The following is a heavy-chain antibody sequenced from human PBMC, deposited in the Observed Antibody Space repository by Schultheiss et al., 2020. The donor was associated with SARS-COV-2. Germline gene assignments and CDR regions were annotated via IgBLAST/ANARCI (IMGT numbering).Heavy chain of an antibody. Sequence: SETLSLTCAVYGGSFSGYYWSWIRQPPGKGLEWIGSIYYSGSTYYNPSLKSRVTMSVDTSKNQFSLKLSSVTAADTAVYYCARQNYGDYAGYFDYWGQGTLVTVSS. V-gene: IGHV4-34*01. CDR1: GGSFSGYY. D-gene: IGHD4-17*01. J-gene: IGHJ4*02. CDR2: IYYSGST. CDR3: ARQNYGDYAGYFDY.